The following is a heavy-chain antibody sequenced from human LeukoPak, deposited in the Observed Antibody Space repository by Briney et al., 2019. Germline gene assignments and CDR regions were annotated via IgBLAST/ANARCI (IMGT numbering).Heavy chain of an antibody. Sequence: ASVKVSCKASGYTFTSYGISWVRQAPGQGLEWMGWISAYNGNTNYAQKLQVRVTMTTDTSTSTAYMELRSLRSDDTAVYYCARGYYGSGSYYNGAYNWFDPWGQGTLVTVSS. V-gene: IGHV1-18*01. CDR2: ISAYNGNT. J-gene: IGHJ5*02. CDR1: GYTFTSYG. CDR3: ARGYYGSGSYYNGAYNWFDP. D-gene: IGHD3-10*01.